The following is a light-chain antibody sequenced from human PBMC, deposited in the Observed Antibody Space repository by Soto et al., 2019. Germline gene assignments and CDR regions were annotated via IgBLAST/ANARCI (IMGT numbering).Light chain of an antibody. CDR1: SSDVGAYNY. J-gene: IGLJ3*02. CDR3: SAYAGSRV. V-gene: IGLV2-8*01. Sequence: QSAPTQPPSASGSPGQSVTISCTGTSSDVGAYNYVSWYQQHPGKAPKLIIFEVNKRPSGVPDRFSGSKSGNTASLTGSGLQAEDEADYYCSAYAGSRVFGGGTKVTVL. CDR2: EVN.